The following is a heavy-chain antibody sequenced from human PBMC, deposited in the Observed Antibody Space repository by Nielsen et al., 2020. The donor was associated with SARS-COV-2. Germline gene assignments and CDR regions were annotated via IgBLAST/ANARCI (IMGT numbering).Heavy chain of an antibody. J-gene: IGHJ4*02. D-gene: IGHD3-3*01. Sequence: SETLSLTCTVSGGSISSYYWSWIRQPPGKGLEWIGYIYYSGSTNYNPSLKSRVTISVDTSKNQFSLKLSSVTAADTAVYYCARHHYDFWSGYYPRSYYLDYWGQGTLVTVSS. CDR3: ARHHYDFWSGYYPRSYYLDY. V-gene: IGHV4-59*08. CDR1: GGSISSYY. CDR2: IYYSGST.